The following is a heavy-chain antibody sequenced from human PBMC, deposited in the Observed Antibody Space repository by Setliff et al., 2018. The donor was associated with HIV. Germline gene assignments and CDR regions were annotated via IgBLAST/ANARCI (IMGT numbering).Heavy chain of an antibody. CDR1: GFSISSGFY. J-gene: IGHJ3*02. D-gene: IGHD3-3*01. CDR2: IYRSGST. Sequence: PSETLSLTCAVSGFSISSGFYWAWIRQPPGKGLEWIGSIYRSGSTYYNPSLKSRVTISVDTSKNQFSLKLTSVTAADTAVYSCARREWLPMPGAFDIWGQGTMVTVSS. V-gene: IGHV4-38-2*01. CDR3: ARREWLPMPGAFDI.